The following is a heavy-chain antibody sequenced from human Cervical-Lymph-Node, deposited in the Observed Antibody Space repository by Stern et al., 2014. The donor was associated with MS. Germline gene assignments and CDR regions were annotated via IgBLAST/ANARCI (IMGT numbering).Heavy chain of an antibody. Sequence: VQLVQSGAEVKKPGESLKISCKGSGYSFTTYWIGWVRQMPGEGLEWMGIIYSPSFRGQVTISADKSIDTAYLQWSSLKASDTAMYYCVRRETSDNYSLHYWGQGTLVTVSS. J-gene: IGHJ4*02. CDR1: GYSFTTYW. CDR2: I. CDR3: VRRETSDNYSLHY. D-gene: IGHD1-26*01. V-gene: IGHV5-51*03.